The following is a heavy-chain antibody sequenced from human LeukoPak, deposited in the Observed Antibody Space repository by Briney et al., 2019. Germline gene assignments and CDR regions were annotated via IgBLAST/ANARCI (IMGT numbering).Heavy chain of an antibody. J-gene: IGHJ4*02. CDR3: ASLGGGSGSSHNPLVDH. V-gene: IGHV3-21*01. CDR1: GFSFSSYS. Sequence: GGSLRLSCAASGFSFSSYSMNWVRQAPGKGLEWVSSVSGGSDYIYYADSVKGRFTISRDNAINSLYLQMNSLRAEDTVVYYCASLGGGSGSSHNPLVDHWGQGTLVTVSS. CDR2: VSGGSDYI. D-gene: IGHD3-10*01.